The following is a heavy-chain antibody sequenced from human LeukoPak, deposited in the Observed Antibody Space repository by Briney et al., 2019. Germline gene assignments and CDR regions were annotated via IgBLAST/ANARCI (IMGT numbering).Heavy chain of an antibody. Sequence: ASVKVSCKASGGTFSSYAVSWVRQAPGQGLEWMGIINPSGGSTSYAQKFQGRVTMTRDTSTSTVYMELSSLRSEDTAVYYCARGLPGGNSVWGQGTLVTVSS. CDR3: ARGLPGGNSV. J-gene: IGHJ4*02. V-gene: IGHV1-46*01. CDR1: GGTFSSYA. D-gene: IGHD4-23*01. CDR2: INPSGGST.